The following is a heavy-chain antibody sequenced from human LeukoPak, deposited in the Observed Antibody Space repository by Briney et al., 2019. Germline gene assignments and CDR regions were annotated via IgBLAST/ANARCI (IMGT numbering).Heavy chain of an antibody. CDR1: GFTFNDYY. V-gene: IGHV3-11*01. J-gene: IGHJ5*02. CDR2: INIGGTNT. Sequence: GGSLRLSCAASGFTFNDYYMSWIREAPGKGLEWLSYINIGGTNTHYADSVKGRFTISRDNAKKSLYLEMNNLRAEDTAVYYCATDGAGFDTWGQGVLVTASS. CDR3: ATDGAGFDT.